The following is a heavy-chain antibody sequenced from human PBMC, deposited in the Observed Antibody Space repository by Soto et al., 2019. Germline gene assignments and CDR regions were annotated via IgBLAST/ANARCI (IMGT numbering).Heavy chain of an antibody. J-gene: IGHJ4*02. Sequence: SETLSLTCTVSGGSISSYYWSWIRQPPGRGLEWIGYIYYSGSTNYNPSLKSRVTISVDTSKNQFSLKLSSVTAADTAVYYCARRVDYVWGSYRYSPYFDYWGQGTLVTVSS. CDR1: GGSISSYY. CDR2: IYYSGST. CDR3: ARRVDYVWGSYRYSPYFDY. D-gene: IGHD3-16*02. V-gene: IGHV4-59*08.